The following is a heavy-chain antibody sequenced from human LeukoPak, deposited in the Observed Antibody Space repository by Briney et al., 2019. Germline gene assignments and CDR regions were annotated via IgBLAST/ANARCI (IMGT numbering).Heavy chain of an antibody. CDR1: GXTFSNYG. D-gene: IGHD3-16*01. Sequence: GGSLRLSCVASGXTFSNYGMHWVRQAPGKGLEWVGVISYDGSNKYYADSVEGRFTISRDNSKNTLYLQMNSLRVEDTAVYYCTKGVLGGTQSVSAGLDSWGQGTLVTVSS. CDR3: TKGVLGGTQSVSAGLDS. CDR2: ISYDGSNK. J-gene: IGHJ4*02. V-gene: IGHV3-30*18.